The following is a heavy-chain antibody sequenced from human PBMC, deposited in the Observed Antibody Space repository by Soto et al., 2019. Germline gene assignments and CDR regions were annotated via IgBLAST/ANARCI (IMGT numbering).Heavy chain of an antibody. CDR1: GFTFSSHW. J-gene: IGHJ5*02. V-gene: IGHV3-7*04. CDR2: IKRDESQK. Sequence: EVQLVESGGGLVQPGGSLRLSCIGSGFTFSSHWMTWLRQAPGKGLEWVANIKRDESQKNYVDSVKARFTISRDNAKSSLYLQMNSLRAEDTATYYCARGVWFGEAYGLDPWGQGTLVTVSS. D-gene: IGHD3-10*01. CDR3: ARGVWFGEAYGLDP.